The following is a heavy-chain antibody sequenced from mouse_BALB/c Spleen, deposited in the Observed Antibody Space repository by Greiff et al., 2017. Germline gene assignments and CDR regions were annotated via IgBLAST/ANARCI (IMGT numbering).Heavy chain of an antibody. D-gene: IGHD2-4*01. V-gene: IGHV1-12*01. Sequence: SGAELVRSGASVKMSCKASGYTFTSYNMHWVKQTPGEGLEWIGYIYPGNGGTNYNQKFKGKATLTADTSSSTAYMQISSLTSEDAAVYFCGRSGDYGGWFAYWGQGTLVTVSA. J-gene: IGHJ3*01. CDR3: GRSGDYGGWFAY. CDR2: IYPGNGGT. CDR1: GYTFTSYN.